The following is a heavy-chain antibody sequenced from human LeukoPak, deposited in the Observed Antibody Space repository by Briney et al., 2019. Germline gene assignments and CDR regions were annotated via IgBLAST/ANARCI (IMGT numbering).Heavy chain of an antibody. J-gene: IGHJ4*02. CDR2: INPNSGGT. Sequence: ASVKVSCKASGYTFTSYYMHWVRQAPGQGLEWMGWINPNSGGTNYAQKFQGWVTMTRDTSISTAYMELSRLRSDDTAVYYCAREDYYDSSGYYYWGQGTLVTVSS. CDR3: AREDYYDSSGYYY. D-gene: IGHD3-22*01. CDR1: GYTFTSYY. V-gene: IGHV1-2*04.